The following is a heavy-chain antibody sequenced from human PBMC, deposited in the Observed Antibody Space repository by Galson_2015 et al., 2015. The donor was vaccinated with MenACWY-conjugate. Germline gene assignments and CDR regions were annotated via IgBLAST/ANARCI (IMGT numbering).Heavy chain of an antibody. CDR3: ARGFRPFILRSLNYFDY. D-gene: IGHD3-10*01. J-gene: IGHJ4*01. V-gene: IGHV1-18*01. CDR1: GYTFTSYG. CDR2: MSAYNGNT. Sequence: SVKVSCKASGYTFTSYGIRWVRQAPGQGLEWMGWMSAYNGNTNYAQKLQGRVTMTTDTSTRIAYMELRSLRSDDTALYYCARGFRPFILRSLNYFDYWGHGTLVTVSS.